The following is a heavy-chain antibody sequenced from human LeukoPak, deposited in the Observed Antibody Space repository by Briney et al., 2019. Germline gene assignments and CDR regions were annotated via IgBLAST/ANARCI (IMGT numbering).Heavy chain of an antibody. CDR1: GGSLSGYY. D-gene: IGHD3-3*01. J-gene: IGHJ5*02. CDR3: ARMYDFWSGYYEFDP. CDR2: INHSGST. Sequence: SETLSLTCAVYGGSLSGYYWSWIRQPPGKGLEWIGEINHSGSTNYNPSLKSRVTISVDTSKNQFSLKLSSVTAADTAVYYCARMYDFWSGYYEFDPWGQGTLVTVSS. V-gene: IGHV4-34*01.